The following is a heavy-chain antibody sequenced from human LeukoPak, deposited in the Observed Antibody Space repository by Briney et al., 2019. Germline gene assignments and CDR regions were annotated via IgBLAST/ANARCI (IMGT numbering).Heavy chain of an antibody. D-gene: IGHD3-10*01. CDR2: ISYDGSNK. J-gene: IGHJ4*02. Sequence: GGSLRLSCAASGFTFSSYGMHWVRQAPGKGLEWVALISYDGSNKYYADSVKGRFTISRDNSKNTLYLQMNSLRAEDTAVYYCAKADYYGSGSYWDLDYWGQGTLVTVSS. CDR3: AKADYYGSGSYWDLDY. CDR1: GFTFSSYG. V-gene: IGHV3-30*18.